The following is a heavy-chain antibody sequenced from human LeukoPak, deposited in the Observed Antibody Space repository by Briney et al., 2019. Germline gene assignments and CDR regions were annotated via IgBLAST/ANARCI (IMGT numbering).Heavy chain of an antibody. CDR2: INPNSGGT. V-gene: IGHV1-2*02. CDR3: ALLWDYYDSSGYYRDY. CDR1: GYTFTVYY. J-gene: IGHJ4*02. Sequence: GASVTVSCKASGYTFTVYYIHWVRQAPGQGLEWMGWINPNSGGTNYAQKFQGRVTMTRDTSISTAYMELSRLRSDDTAVYYCALLWDYYDSSGYYRDYWGQGTLVTVSS. D-gene: IGHD3-22*01.